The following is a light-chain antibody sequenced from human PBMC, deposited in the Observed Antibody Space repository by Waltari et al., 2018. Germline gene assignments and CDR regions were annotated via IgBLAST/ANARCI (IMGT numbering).Light chain of an antibody. J-gene: IGLJ2*01. CDR3: SSYAGSNTWV. CDR2: EVS. Sequence: QAAPTQPPSVSGSPGQSVTISCTGTSSDIGYYNAVSLYQQQPGKAPKLMIYEVSKRPSGVSDRFSGSKSGNTASLTISGLQAEDEADYYCSSYAGSNTWVFGGGTRLTVL. V-gene: IGLV2-11*01. CDR1: SSDIGYYNA.